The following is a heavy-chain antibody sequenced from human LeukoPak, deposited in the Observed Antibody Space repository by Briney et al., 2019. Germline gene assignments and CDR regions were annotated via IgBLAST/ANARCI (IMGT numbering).Heavy chain of an antibody. D-gene: IGHD6-19*01. CDR1: GFTFRNFW. CDR3: ARGRTSSGWYAGVHY. Sequence: PGGSLRLSCVVSGFTFRNFWMSWVRQAPGKGLEWVANIKQDGSEKYYVDSVKGRFTISRDNAKNSLYLQMDSLRAGDTAVYYCARGRTSSGWYAGVHYWGQGTLVTVSS. CDR2: IKQDGSEK. V-gene: IGHV3-7*01. J-gene: IGHJ4*02.